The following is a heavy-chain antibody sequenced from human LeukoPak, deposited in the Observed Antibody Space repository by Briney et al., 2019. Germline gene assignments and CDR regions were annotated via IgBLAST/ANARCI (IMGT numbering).Heavy chain of an antibody. D-gene: IGHD3-10*01. Sequence: PSETLSLTCTVSGGSISSYYWSWIRQPAGKGLEWIGRIYTSGSTNYNPSLKSRVTISVDKSKNQFSLKLSSVTAADTAVYYCATQYYYGSGYPFDPWGQGTLVTDSS. CDR2: IYTSGST. CDR3: ATQYYYGSGYPFDP. CDR1: GGSISSYY. V-gene: IGHV4-4*07. J-gene: IGHJ5*02.